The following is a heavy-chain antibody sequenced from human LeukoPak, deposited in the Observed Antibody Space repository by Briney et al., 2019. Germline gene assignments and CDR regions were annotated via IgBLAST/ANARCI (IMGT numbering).Heavy chain of an antibody. CDR3: ARHWGSGTDDYYGMDV. J-gene: IGHJ6*02. CDR1: SHSMNTYD. CDR2: IYYSGST. Sequence: PSDPQSLTCSVSSHSMNTYDWRCPRRPRERGGEGWGYIYYSGSTNYNPSLKSRVTISVDTSKNQFSLKLSSVTAADTAVYYCARHWGSGTDDYYGMDVWGQGTTVTVSS. V-gene: IGHV4-59*08. D-gene: IGHD3-16*01.